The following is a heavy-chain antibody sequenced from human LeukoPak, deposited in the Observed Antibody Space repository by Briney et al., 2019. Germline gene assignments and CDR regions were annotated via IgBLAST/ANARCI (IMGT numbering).Heavy chain of an antibody. Sequence: PGGSLRLSCAASGFTFNNYYLNWVRQAPGKGLEWVAVISYDGSNKYYADSVRGRFTISRDNSKNTLYLQMNSLRAEDTAVYYCAKDSTRYFDWLYYWGQGTLVTVSS. D-gene: IGHD3-9*01. CDR1: GFTFNNYY. J-gene: IGHJ4*02. V-gene: IGHV3-30*18. CDR2: ISYDGSNK. CDR3: AKDSTRYFDWLYY.